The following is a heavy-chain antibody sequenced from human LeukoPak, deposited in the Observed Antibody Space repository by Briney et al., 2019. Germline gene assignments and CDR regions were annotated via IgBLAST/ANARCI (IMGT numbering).Heavy chain of an antibody. V-gene: IGHV3-23*01. Sequence: QTGGSLRLSCAASGFTFSSYAMSWVRQAPGKGLEWVSGISGSGDSDSTYYADSVKGRFTISRDNSRNTLYLQMSSLRAEDTAVYYCAKADSSGWYESNWLDPWGQGTLGTVSS. D-gene: IGHD6-19*01. CDR3: AKADSSGWYESNWLDP. CDR2: ISGSGDSDST. J-gene: IGHJ5*02. CDR1: GFTFSSYA.